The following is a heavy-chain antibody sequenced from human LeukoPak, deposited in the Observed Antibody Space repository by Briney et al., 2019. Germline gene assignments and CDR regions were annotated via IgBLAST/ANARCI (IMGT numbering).Heavy chain of an antibody. CDR3: ARRANGATDFDY. CDR2: IYPGDSNT. V-gene: IGHV5-51*01. Sequence: GESLKTSCKGSGYSFTTYWIGWVRQLPGKGLELMGIIYPGDSNTRYSPSFQGQVTISADKSISSAYLQWSSLKASDTAIYYCARRANGATDFDYWGQGTLVTVSS. J-gene: IGHJ4*02. D-gene: IGHD4/OR15-4a*01. CDR1: GYSFTTYW.